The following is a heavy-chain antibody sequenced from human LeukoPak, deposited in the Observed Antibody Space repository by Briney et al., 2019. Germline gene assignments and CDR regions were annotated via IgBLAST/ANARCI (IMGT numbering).Heavy chain of an antibody. D-gene: IGHD3-10*02. CDR2: INRSGST. CDR1: GGSFSGYY. Sequence: PSETLSLTCAVYGGSFSGYYWSWIRQPPGKGLEWIGEINRSGSTNYNPSLKSRVTISVDTSKNQFSLKLSSVTAADTAVYYCASLCPVLLCEDDAFDIWGQGTMVTVSS. J-gene: IGHJ3*02. CDR3: ASLCPVLLCEDDAFDI. V-gene: IGHV4-34*01.